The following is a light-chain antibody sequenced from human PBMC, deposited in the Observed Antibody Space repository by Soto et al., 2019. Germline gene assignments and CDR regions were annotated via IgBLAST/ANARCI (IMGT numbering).Light chain of an antibody. CDR3: HRYGSAPWT. CDR1: QSVGDNL. CDR2: GAS. J-gene: IGKJ1*01. Sequence: EIVLTQSPGTLSLSPGERATLSCRASQSVGDNLLAWYHQSPGQAPRLLIYGASSRATGIPDRFSGSGSGTDFTLTIDRLEPEDFALYFCHRYGSAPWTFGQGTEVEIK. V-gene: IGKV3-20*01.